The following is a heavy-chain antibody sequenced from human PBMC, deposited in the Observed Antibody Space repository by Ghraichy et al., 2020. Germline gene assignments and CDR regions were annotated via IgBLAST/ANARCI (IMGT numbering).Heavy chain of an antibody. V-gene: IGHV3-7*03. Sequence: GESLNISCAASGFTFSSYWMSWVRQAPGKELEWVANIKQDGSEKYYVDSVKGRFTISRDNAKNSLYLQMNSLRAEDTAVYYCARGSPSIGVAGTQGAFDMWGQGTMVTVSS. CDR3: ARGSPSIGVAGTQGAFDM. D-gene: IGHD6-19*01. J-gene: IGHJ3*02. CDR1: GFTFSSYW. CDR2: IKQDGSEK.